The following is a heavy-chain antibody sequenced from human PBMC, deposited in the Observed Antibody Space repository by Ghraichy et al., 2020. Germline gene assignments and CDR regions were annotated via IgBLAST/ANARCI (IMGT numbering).Heavy chain of an antibody. V-gene: IGHV2-5*02. CDR1: GFSLSAPAVG. Sequence: SGPTLVKPTQTLTLTCTFSGFSLSAPAVGVGWIRQPPGKAPEWLALIYWDDDNHFSPSLKNRLTLTKDTSKNHVVLTMTNMDPVDTATYYCAHGSGWLFDFWGQGILVTVFS. CDR3: AHGSGWLFDF. CDR2: IYWDDDN. D-gene: IGHD6-19*01. J-gene: IGHJ4*02.